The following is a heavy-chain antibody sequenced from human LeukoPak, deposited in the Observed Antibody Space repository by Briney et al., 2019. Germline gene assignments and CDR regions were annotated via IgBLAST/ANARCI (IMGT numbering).Heavy chain of an antibody. CDR3: ATSSSDYYYDSSGYYIH. CDR1: SGSISTSNYY. Sequence: PSETLSLTCTVSSGSISTSNYYWGWVRQPPGKALEWIGNIFYSGSTYYNPSLKSRVTISVDTSKNQFSLKLSSVTAADTAVYYCATSSSDYYYDSSGYYIHWGQGTLVTVSS. V-gene: IGHV4-39*01. J-gene: IGHJ4*02. D-gene: IGHD3-22*01. CDR2: IFYSGST.